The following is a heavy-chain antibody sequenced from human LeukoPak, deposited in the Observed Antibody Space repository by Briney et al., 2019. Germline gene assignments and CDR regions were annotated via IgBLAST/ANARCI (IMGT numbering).Heavy chain of an antibody. Sequence: GRSLRLSCAASGLTFSSYAMHWVRQAPGKGLEWVAVITYDGSNKYYADSVKGRFTISRDNSKSTLYLQMNSLRAEDTAVYYCARDLLMVRGVIMGGMGPFDIWGQGTMVTVSS. CDR1: GLTFSSYA. J-gene: IGHJ3*02. D-gene: IGHD3-10*01. CDR3: ARDLLMVRGVIMGGMGPFDI. CDR2: ITYDGSNK. V-gene: IGHV3-30*04.